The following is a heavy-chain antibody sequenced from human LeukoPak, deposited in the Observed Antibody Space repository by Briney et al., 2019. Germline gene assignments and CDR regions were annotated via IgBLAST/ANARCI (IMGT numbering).Heavy chain of an antibody. CDR3: AKGFSTTESALDY. J-gene: IGHJ4*02. D-gene: IGHD4-11*01. V-gene: IGHV3-30*02. CDR2: IRYDGSNK. CDR1: GFTFSSYG. Sequence: GGAPRLFCAASGFTFSSYGMHWGGQAPCKGLGGVAFIRYDGSNKYYAAYVKGRFTISRDNSKNTLYLQMNSLRAEDTAVYYCAKGFSTTESALDYWGQGTLVTVSS.